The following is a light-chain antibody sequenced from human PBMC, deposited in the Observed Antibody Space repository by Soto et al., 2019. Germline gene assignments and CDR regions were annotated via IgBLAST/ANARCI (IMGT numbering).Light chain of an antibody. J-gene: IGKJ4*01. CDR2: KAS. CDR1: QSISSW. Sequence: DIQMTHSPSTLSASVGDRVTITCRASQSISSWLAWYQQKPGKAPKLLIYKASSLESGVPSRFSGSGSGTEFTLTISSLQPDDFATYYCQQYISYPLTFGGGTRWIS. V-gene: IGKV1-5*03. CDR3: QQYISYPLT.